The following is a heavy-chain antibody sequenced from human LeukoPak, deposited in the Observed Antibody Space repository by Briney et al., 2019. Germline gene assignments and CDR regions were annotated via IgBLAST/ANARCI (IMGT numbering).Heavy chain of an antibody. Sequence: SETLSLTCTVSGGSISSGGCYWSWIRQHPGKGLEWIGYIYYSGSTYYNPSLKSRVTISVDTSKNQFSLKLSSVTAADTAVYYCARGSRQPYYDSSGYLPWGQGTLVTVSS. D-gene: IGHD3-22*01. CDR1: GGSISSGGCY. V-gene: IGHV4-31*03. CDR2: IYYSGST. CDR3: ARGSRQPYYDSSGYLP. J-gene: IGHJ5*02.